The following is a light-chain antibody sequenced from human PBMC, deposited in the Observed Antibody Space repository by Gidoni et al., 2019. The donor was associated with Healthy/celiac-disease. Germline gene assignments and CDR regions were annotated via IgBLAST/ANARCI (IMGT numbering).Light chain of an antibody. CDR1: QGVSSY. V-gene: IGKV3-11*01. J-gene: IGKJ3*01. Sequence: EIVLTQSPATLSLSPGERATLSCRASQGVSSYLAWYQQKPGQAPRLLIYDASNRATGIPARFSGSGSGTDFTLTISSLEPEDFAVYYCQQRSNWPPIFTFGPXTKVDIK. CDR2: DAS. CDR3: QQRSNWPPIFT.